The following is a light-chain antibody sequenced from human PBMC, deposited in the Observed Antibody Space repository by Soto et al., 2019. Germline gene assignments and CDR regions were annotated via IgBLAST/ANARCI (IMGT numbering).Light chain of an antibody. V-gene: IGKV1-39*01. CDR1: QSISNY. CDR3: QQSYSTPRT. J-gene: IGKJ1*01. Sequence: DIQMTQSRSSLSASVGDRVTITCRASQSISNYLNWYQQKPGKAPKLLMYAASSLQSGVPSRFGGSGSGTDYTLTISSLQPEDFATYYCQQSYSTPRTFGQGTKVEIK. CDR2: AAS.